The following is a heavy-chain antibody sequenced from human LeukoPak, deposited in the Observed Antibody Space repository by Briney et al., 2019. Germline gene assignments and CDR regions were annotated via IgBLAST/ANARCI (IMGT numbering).Heavy chain of an antibody. V-gene: IGHV1-18*01. D-gene: IGHD6-19*01. Sequence: ASVKVSCKASGYTFTGYGISWVRQAPGQGLEWMGWISAYNGNTNYAQKLQGRVTMTTDTSTSTAYMELRSLRSDDTAVYYCARLMVGGPIAVAGTGYDYWGQGTLVTVSS. J-gene: IGHJ4*02. CDR1: GYTFTGYG. CDR3: ARLMVGGPIAVAGTGYDY. CDR2: ISAYNGNT.